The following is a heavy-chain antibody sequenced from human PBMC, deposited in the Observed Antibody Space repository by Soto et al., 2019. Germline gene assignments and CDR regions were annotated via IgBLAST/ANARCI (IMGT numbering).Heavy chain of an antibody. CDR3: ARGRYGDY. V-gene: IGHV1-18*01. Sequence: QVHLVQSGAEVKKPGASVKVSCKASGYTFTSYGITWVRQAPGQGLEWMGWISAHNGNTDYAQKLQGRVIVTRDTSTSTAYMELRSVRSDDTAVYYCARGRYGDYWGQGALVTVPS. CDR1: GYTFTSYG. D-gene: IGHD1-1*01. CDR2: ISAHNGNT. J-gene: IGHJ4*02.